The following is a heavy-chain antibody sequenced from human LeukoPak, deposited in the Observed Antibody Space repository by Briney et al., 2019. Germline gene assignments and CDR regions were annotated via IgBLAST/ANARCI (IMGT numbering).Heavy chain of an antibody. V-gene: IGHV4-34*01. J-gene: IGHJ4*02. CDR1: GGSFGGYY. Sequence: SETLSLTCAVYGGSFGGYYWSWIRQPPPKGLEWMGEINHSGSTNYNPSLKSRVTISVDTSKNQFSQKLSSVPAADTAVYYCARGLGYWGQGTLVTVSS. CDR3: ARGLGY. CDR2: INHSGST.